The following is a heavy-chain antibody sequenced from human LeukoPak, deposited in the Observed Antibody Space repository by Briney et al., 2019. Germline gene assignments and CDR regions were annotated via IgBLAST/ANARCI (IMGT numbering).Heavy chain of an antibody. CDR1: GGSISSNNW. Sequence: SETLSLTCAVSGGSISSNNWWSGVRQPPGKGLEWIGEIYHSGSTNYNPSLKSRVTISVDKSKNLFSLKLSSVTAADSAVYYCARGYSYGFPLDFWGQGTLVTVSS. D-gene: IGHD5-18*01. CDR3: ARGYSYGFPLDF. V-gene: IGHV4-4*02. CDR2: IYHSGST. J-gene: IGHJ4*02.